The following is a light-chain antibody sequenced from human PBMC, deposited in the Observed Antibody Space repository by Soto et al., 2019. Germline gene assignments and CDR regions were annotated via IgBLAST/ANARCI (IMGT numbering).Light chain of an antibody. Sequence: QSALTQPASVSGSPGQSITISCTGTSSDVGGHNFVSWYQQHPGKAPKLMIYEVTNRPSGVSDRFSGTKSGNTASLTISGLQAEDEADYYCHSYTSTFTGVFGGGTKLTVL. CDR3: HSYTSTFTGV. V-gene: IGLV2-14*01. CDR2: EVT. J-gene: IGLJ2*01. CDR1: SSDVGGHNF.